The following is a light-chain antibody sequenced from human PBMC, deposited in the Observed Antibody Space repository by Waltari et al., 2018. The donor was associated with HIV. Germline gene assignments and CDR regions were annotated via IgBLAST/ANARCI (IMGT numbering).Light chain of an antibody. CDR1: SSNIGSAA. J-gene: IGLJ3*02. Sequence: QSVLTQPPSAPGPPGQRITVSCSGRSSNIGSAAVYWYQQLPETAPTLRLYSSFQRPSGVPDRCSGSKSGASASLAISGVQSEDEAVYFCATWDRRLNGWVFGGGTKVTVL. CDR3: ATWDRRLNGWV. V-gene: IGLV1-44*01. CDR2: SSF.